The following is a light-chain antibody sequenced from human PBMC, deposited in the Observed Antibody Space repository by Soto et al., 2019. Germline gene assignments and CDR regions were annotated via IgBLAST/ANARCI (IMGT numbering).Light chain of an antibody. V-gene: IGKV3D-20*02. J-gene: IGKJ5*01. CDR3: QQRSNRPPGIT. CDR2: GAS. CDR1: QSVSSSF. Sequence: EIVLTQSPGTLSLSPGERVTLSCRASQSVSSSFLTWYQQKPGQAPRLLIYGASSRATGIPDRFSGSGSGTDFTLTISSLEPEDFAVYYCQQRSNRPPGITFGQGTRLEIK.